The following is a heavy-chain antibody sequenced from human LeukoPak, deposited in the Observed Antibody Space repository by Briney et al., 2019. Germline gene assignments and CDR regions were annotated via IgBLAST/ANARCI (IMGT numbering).Heavy chain of an antibody. D-gene: IGHD6-13*01. J-gene: IGHJ4*02. CDR2: VSEDGSGK. CDR3: ARDQGQQLFLS. V-gene: IGHV3-7*01. Sequence: PPGGSLRLSCEASGFTLSSYWMKWVRQAPGKGLEWVATVSEDGSGKYFVESVKDRFTISRDSAKNSLYLQMNSLRAEDTAVYYCARDQGQQLFLSWGQGTLVTVSS. CDR1: GFTLSSYW.